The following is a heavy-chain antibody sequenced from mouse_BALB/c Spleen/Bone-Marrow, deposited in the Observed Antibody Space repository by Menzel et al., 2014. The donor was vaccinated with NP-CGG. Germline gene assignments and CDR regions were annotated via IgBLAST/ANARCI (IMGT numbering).Heavy chain of an antibody. CDR1: GYTFTSYY. Sequence: QVQLQQSGPELVKPGASVKMSRKASGYTFTSYYIHWVKQRPGQGLEWIGWIYPGDGSTKYNEKFKGKTTLTADKSSSTAYMLLSSLTSEDSAIYFCARGGGMDYWGQETSVTVSS. CDR2: IYPGDGST. V-gene: IGHV1S56*01. J-gene: IGHJ4*01. CDR3: ARGGGMDY.